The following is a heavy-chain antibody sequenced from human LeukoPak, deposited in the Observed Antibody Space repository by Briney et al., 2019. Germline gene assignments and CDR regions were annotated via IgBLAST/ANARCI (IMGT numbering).Heavy chain of an antibody. J-gene: IGHJ5*02. CDR2: IFYSVNT. Sequence: SETLSLTCTVSGGSISSYYWNWIRQPPGKGLEWIGYIFYSVNTNYNPSLKSRVTISVDTSKNQLSLKLSSVTAADTAVYYCAREPGFDSSGYLNWFDPWGQGTLVTVSS. CDR1: GGSISSYY. V-gene: IGHV4-59*01. CDR3: AREPGFDSSGYLNWFDP. D-gene: IGHD3-22*01.